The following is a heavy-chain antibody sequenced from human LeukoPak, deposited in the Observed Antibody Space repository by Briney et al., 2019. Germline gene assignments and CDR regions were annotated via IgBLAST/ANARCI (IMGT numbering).Heavy chain of an antibody. D-gene: IGHD3-3*01. CDR1: GGSFSGYY. J-gene: IGHJ5*02. V-gene: IGHV4-34*01. CDR3: ARVLTDYDFWSGYPAGRWFDP. CDR2: INHSGST. Sequence: SETLSLTCAVYGGSFSGYYWSWIRQPPGKGLEWIGEINHSGSTNYNPSLKSRVTISVDTSKNQFSLKLSSVTAADTAVYYCARVLTDYDFWSGYPAGRWFDPWGQGTLVTVSS.